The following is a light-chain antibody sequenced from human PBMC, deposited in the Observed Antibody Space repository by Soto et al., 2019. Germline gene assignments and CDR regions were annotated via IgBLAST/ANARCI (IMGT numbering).Light chain of an antibody. J-gene: IGLJ1*01. CDR2: YDS. Sequence: YELTQPPSVSVAPGKTARITCGGNNIGSKSVHWYQQKPGQAPVLVIYYDSDRPSGIPERFSGSNSGNTATLTISRVEAGDEADYYCQVWDSSSDPYVFGTGTKVTVL. V-gene: IGLV3-21*04. CDR3: QVWDSSSDPYV. CDR1: NIGSKS.